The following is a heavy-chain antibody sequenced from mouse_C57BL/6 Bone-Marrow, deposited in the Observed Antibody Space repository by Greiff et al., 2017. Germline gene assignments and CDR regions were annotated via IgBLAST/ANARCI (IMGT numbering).Heavy chain of an antibody. D-gene: IGHD2-4*01. CDR2: IDPENGDT. CDR3: TTYDYALFAY. CDR1: GFNIKDDY. J-gene: IGHJ3*01. V-gene: IGHV14-4*01. Sequence: VQLQQSGAELVRPGASVKLSCTASGFNIKDDYMHWVKQRPEKGLEWIGWIDPENGDTEYASKFQGKATITADTSSNTAYLQLSSLTSEDTAVYYCTTYDYALFAYGGQGTLVTVSA.